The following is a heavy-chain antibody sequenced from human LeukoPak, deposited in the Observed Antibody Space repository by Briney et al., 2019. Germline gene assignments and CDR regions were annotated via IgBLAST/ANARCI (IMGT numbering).Heavy chain of an antibody. CDR3: ASALVPAAMVY. V-gene: IGHV1-46*01. D-gene: IGHD2-2*01. CDR2: INPSGGST. CDR1: GYTFSSYY. J-gene: IGHJ4*02. Sequence: VASVKVSCKASGYTFSSYYMHWVRQAPGQGLEWMGIINPSGGSTSYAQKFQGRVTMTRDTSTSTVYMELSSLRSEDTAVYYCASALVPAAMVYWGQGTLVTVSS.